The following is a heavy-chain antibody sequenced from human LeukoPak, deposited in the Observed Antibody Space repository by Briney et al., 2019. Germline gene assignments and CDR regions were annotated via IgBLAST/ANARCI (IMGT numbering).Heavy chain of an antibody. Sequence: PGGSLRLSCAASGFTFSSYSMNWVRQAPGKGLEWVASINPDGSAKYHVDSVKGRFTISRDNAKKSLSLQMDALRAEDTAVYFCAKLLGTATRYDSWGLGTLVMVSS. CDR3: AKLLGTATRYDS. V-gene: IGHV3-7*01. CDR2: INPDGSAK. CDR1: GFTFSSYS. J-gene: IGHJ4*02. D-gene: IGHD1-1*01.